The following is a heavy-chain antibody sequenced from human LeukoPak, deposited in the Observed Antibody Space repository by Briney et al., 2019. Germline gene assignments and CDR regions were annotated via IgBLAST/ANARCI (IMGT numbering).Heavy chain of an antibody. CDR3: ARVGLEGPLDY. V-gene: IGHV4-30-4*08. Sequence: SQTLSLTCTVSGGSISSGGYYWSWIRQRPGKGLEWIGYIYYSGSTYYNPSLESRVTISVDTSKNQFSLKLSSVTAADTAVYYCARVGLEGPLDYWGQGTLVTVSS. CDR2: IYYSGST. D-gene: IGHD3-3*01. J-gene: IGHJ4*02. CDR1: GGSISSGGYY.